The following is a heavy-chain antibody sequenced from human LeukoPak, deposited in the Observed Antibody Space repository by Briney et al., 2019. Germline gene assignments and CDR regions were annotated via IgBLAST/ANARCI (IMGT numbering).Heavy chain of an antibody. V-gene: IGHV4-34*01. CDR3: ARARETVPIDY. D-gene: IGHD4-11*01. Sequence: PSETLSLICAVYGGSFSGYYWTWIRQPPGKGLEWIGEINHSGSTNYNPSLKSRVTVSVDTSKNQFSLKLTSVTAADTAVYYCARARETVPIDYLSQGTLVTVSS. CDR2: INHSGST. CDR1: GGSFSGYY. J-gene: IGHJ4*02.